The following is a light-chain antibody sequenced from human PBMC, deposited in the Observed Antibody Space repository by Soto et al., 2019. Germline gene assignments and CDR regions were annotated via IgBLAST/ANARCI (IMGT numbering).Light chain of an antibody. CDR3: QLYGSSSLVT. V-gene: IGKV3-20*01. CDR1: QSVSSSF. CDR2: GAS. Sequence: EIVLTQSPGTLSLSPGERATLSCRASQSVSSSFLAWYQQKPGQAPRLLIYGASSRATGIPDRFSGSWSGTDFTLTISRLEPEDFAVYYCQLYGSSSLVTFGPGTKVDIK. J-gene: IGKJ3*01.